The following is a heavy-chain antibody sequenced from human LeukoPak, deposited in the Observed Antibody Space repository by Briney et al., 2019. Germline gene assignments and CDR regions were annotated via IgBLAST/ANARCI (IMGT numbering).Heavy chain of an antibody. V-gene: IGHV3-21*01. J-gene: IGHJ4*02. CDR2: ISSSGSYI. CDR3: ADTYSTGY. D-gene: IGHD2-21*01. CDR1: GFTFSSYS. Sequence: PGGSLRLSCAASGFTFSSYSMNWVRQAPGKGLEWVSSISSSGSYIYYADSVKGRFTISRDNAKNSLYLQMNSLRAEDTAVYYCADTYSTGYWGQGTLVTVSS.